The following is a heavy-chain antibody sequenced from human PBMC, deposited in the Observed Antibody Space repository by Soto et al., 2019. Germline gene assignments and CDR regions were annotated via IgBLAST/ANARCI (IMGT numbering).Heavy chain of an antibody. CDR1: GFTFSSYA. V-gene: IGHV3-64*01. CDR2: ISSNGDNT. D-gene: IGHD6-19*01. Sequence: PGGSLRLSCAASGFTFSSYAIHWVRQAPGKGLEFVSAISSNGDNTYYANSVKGRFTISRDSSKNTLYLQMGSLRAEDMAVYYCARARYSSDWLPFEYWGQGT. CDR3: ARARYSSDWLPFEY. J-gene: IGHJ4*02.